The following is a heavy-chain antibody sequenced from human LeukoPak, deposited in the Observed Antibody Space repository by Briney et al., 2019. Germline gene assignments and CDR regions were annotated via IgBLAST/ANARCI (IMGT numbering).Heavy chain of an antibody. CDR1: RFTFTNYG. CDR2: ISGDGVGT. Sequence: GGSLRLSCAASRFTFTNYGMSWVRQAPGKGLKWVSSISGDGVGTYYAGSVRGRFTISRDNPKNILYLQMNSLRAEDTAVYYCATVGITGTSNWGQGTLVTVSS. V-gene: IGHV3-23*01. D-gene: IGHD1-7*01. CDR3: ATVGITGTSN. J-gene: IGHJ4*02.